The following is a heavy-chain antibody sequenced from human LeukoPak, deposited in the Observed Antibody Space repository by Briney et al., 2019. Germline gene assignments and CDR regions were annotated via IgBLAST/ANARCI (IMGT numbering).Heavy chain of an antibody. D-gene: IGHD2-2*01. V-gene: IGHV3-23*01. J-gene: IGHJ3*02. CDR1: GFTFSSYA. CDR2: ISGSGGST. CDR3: AKARRYCSSTSCSPIDAFDI. Sequence: GGSLRLSCAASGFTFSSYAMSWVRQAPGKGLEWVSAISGSGGSTYYADSVKGRFTFSRDNSKNTLYLQMNSLRAEDTAVYYCAKARRYCSSTSCSPIDAFDIWGQGTMVTVSS.